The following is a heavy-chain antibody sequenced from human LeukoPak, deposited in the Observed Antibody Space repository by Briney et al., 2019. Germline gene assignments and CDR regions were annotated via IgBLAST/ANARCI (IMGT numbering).Heavy chain of an antibody. D-gene: IGHD2-2*01. Sequence: PSETLSLTCTVSGGSISSSSYYWGWIRQPPGKGLEWIGSIYYSGSTYYNPSLKSRVTISVDTSKNQFSLKLSSVTAADTAVYYCARLNWDIVVVPAAMRALDIWGQGTMVTVSS. V-gene: IGHV4-39*01. J-gene: IGHJ3*02. CDR2: IYYSGST. CDR1: GGSISSSSYY. CDR3: ARLNWDIVVVPAAMRALDI.